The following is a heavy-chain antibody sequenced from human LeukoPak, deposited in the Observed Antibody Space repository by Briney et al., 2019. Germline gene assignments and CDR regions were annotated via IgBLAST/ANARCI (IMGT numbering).Heavy chain of an antibody. CDR1: GFTFDDYA. D-gene: IGHD3-10*01. CDR2: ISWNSGSI. J-gene: IGHJ4*02. Sequence: GGSLRLSCAASGFTFDDYAMHWVRQAPGKGLEWVSGISWNSGSIGYADSVKGRVTISRDNAKNSLYLQMNSLRAEDTALYYCAKDMTAEWFGELSVDYWGQGTLVTVSS. CDR3: AKDMTAEWFGELSVDY. V-gene: IGHV3-9*01.